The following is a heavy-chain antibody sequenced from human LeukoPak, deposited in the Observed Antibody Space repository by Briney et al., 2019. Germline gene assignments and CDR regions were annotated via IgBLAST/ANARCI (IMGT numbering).Heavy chain of an antibody. J-gene: IGHJ4*02. D-gene: IGHD2-15*01. Sequence: SETLSLTCTVSGGSISSYYWSWIRQPPGKGLEWIGYIYYSGSTNYNPSLKSRVTISVDTPKNQFSLKLSSVTAADTAVYYCARAFQYCSGGSCPGPFDYWGQGTLVTVSS. CDR3: ARAFQYCSGGSCPGPFDY. V-gene: IGHV4-59*01. CDR1: GGSISSYY. CDR2: IYYSGST.